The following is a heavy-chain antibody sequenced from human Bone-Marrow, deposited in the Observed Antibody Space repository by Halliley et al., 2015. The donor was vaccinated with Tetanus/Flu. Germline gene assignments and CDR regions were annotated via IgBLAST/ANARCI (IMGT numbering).Heavy chain of an antibody. V-gene: IGHV4-59*08. Sequence: LRLSCNVSGGSITSHYWTWIRQPPGKGLEWIGYIYHSGSSNYNPSLKSRVTISVDTSKNQFYLNLNSVSAADTAVYYFAIHFKGFDFWGRGSLVTVSS. CDR3: AIHFKGFDF. CDR1: GGSITSHY. CDR2: IYHSGSS. J-gene: IGHJ1*01. D-gene: IGHD2-15*01.